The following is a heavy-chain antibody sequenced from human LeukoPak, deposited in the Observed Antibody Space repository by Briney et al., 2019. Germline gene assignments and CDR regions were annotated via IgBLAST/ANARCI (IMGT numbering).Heavy chain of an antibody. D-gene: IGHD3-9*01. Sequence: SVKVSCKASGGTFSSYAISWVRQAPGQGLEWMGGIIPIFGTANYAQKFQGRVTITADESTSTAYMELSSLRSEDTAVYYCAGAERYFDWSPYYFDHWGQGTLVTVSS. CDR3: AGAERYFDWSPYYFDH. J-gene: IGHJ4*02. CDR1: GGTFSSYA. V-gene: IGHV1-69*13. CDR2: IIPIFGTA.